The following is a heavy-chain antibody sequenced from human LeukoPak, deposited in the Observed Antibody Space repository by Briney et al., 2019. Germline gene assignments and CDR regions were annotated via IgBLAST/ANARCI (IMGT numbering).Heavy chain of an antibody. Sequence: SETLSLTCTVSGGSISSYYWSWIRQPPGKGLEWIGYIYYSGSTNYNPSLKSRVTISVDTSKNQFSLKLSSVTAAATAVYSCARGLGSGWYATGLDDWFDPWGQGTLVTVSS. J-gene: IGHJ5*02. CDR1: GGSISSYY. D-gene: IGHD6-19*01. V-gene: IGHV4-59*08. CDR3: ARGLGSGWYATGLDDWFDP. CDR2: IYYSGST.